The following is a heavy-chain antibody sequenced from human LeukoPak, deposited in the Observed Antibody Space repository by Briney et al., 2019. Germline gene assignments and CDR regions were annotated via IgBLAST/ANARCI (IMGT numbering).Heavy chain of an antibody. D-gene: IGHD6-13*01. V-gene: IGHV4-39*07. Sequence: SETLSLTCTVSGGSISSSSYYWGWIRQPPGKGLEWIGSIYYSGSTYYNPSLKSRVTISVDTSKNQFSLKLSSVTAADTAVYYCASGLQQLASDYWGQGTLVTVSS. J-gene: IGHJ4*02. CDR2: IYYSGST. CDR3: ASGLQQLASDY. CDR1: GGSISSSSYY.